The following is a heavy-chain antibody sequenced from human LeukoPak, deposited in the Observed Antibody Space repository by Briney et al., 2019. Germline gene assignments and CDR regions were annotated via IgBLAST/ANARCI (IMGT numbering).Heavy chain of an antibody. CDR3: AKETAPESGGAVDY. V-gene: IGHV3-23*01. D-gene: IGHD2-2*01. CDR2: ISGSGGST. CDR1: GFTVSNNY. J-gene: IGHJ4*02. Sequence: GGSLRLSCAASGFTVSNNYMSWVRQAPGKGLEWVSAISGSGGSTYYADSVKGRFTISRDNSKNTVYLQINSLRAEETAVYYCAKETAPESGGAVDYWGQGTLVTVSS.